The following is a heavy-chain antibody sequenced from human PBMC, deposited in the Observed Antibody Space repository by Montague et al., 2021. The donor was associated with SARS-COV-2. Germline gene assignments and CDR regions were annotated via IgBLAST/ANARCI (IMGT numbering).Heavy chain of an antibody. D-gene: IGHD6-19*01. CDR1: GDSISIYY. CDR3: ARGERGAWYNHYCDY. Sequence: SETLSLTCTVSGDSISIYYWSWIRQPPGKGLEWIGYVYYSGSTNYNPSLKSRVTISVDTPKNQFSLKLMSVTAADTAVYYCARGERGAWYNHYCDYWGQGARVP. V-gene: IGHV4-59*13. J-gene: IGHJ4*02. CDR2: VYYSGST.